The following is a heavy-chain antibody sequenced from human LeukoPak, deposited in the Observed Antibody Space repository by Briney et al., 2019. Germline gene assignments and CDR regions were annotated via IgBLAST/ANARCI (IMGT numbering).Heavy chain of an antibody. CDR1: GGSVTTDY. Sequence: PSETLSLTCTVSGGSVTTDYWSWIRQPPGKGLEWIGYFSYSGSTNYNPSLKSRVTISVDTSKTQFSLKLSSVTAADTAVYYCARGPLDSGYTYFDYWGQGTLVSVAS. CDR3: ARGPLDSGYTYFDY. J-gene: IGHJ4*02. V-gene: IGHV4-59*02. D-gene: IGHD5-12*01. CDR2: FSYSGST.